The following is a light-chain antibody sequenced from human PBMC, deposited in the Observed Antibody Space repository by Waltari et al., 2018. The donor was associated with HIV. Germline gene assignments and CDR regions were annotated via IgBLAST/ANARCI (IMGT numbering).Light chain of an antibody. CDR1: SSHIGAGYD. V-gene: IGLV1-40*01. CDR2: GNS. Sequence: QSVLTQPPSVSGAPGQRVTISCTGSSSHIGAGYDVHWYQQLPGTAPKLLIYGNSTRPSGVPDRFSGSKSGTSASLAITGLQRDDETDYYCQSYDSSLSNWVFGGGTKLTVL. J-gene: IGLJ3*02. CDR3: QSYDSSLSNWV.